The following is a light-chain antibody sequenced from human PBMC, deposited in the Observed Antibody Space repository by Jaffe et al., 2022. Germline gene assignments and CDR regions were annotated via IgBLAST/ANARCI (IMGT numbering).Light chain of an antibody. Sequence: DIQMTQSPSSLSASVGDRVTITCRASQGVSTYLAWFQQKPGKAPKSLIYYASSLQSGVPSRFSGSGSGTNFTFTISNIQPEDFATYYCQQYNAYPWTFGRGTRVEIK. V-gene: IGKV1-16*01. J-gene: IGKJ1*01. CDR1: QGVSTY. CDR2: YAS. CDR3: QQYNAYPWT.